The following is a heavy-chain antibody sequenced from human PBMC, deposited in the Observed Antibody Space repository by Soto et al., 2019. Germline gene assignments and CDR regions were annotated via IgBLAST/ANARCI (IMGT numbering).Heavy chain of an antibody. D-gene: IGHD6-6*01. CDR3: AKVGRQLVRNYYYYYMDV. J-gene: IGHJ6*03. CDR1: GFTFSSYG. V-gene: IGHV3-30*18. Sequence: GGSLRLSCAASGFTFSSYGMHWVRQAPGKGLEWVAVISYDGSNKYYADSVKGRFTISRENSKNKLYLKMNSLRAEDTAVYYCAKVGRQLVRNYYYYYMDVWGKGTTVTVSS. CDR2: ISYDGSNK.